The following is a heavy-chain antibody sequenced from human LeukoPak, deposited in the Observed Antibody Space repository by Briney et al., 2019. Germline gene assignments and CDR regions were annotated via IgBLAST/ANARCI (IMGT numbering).Heavy chain of an antibody. Sequence: ASVKVSCKASGYTFTSYGISWVRQAPGQGLEWMGWISAYNGNTNYAQKLQGRVTMTTDTSTSTAYMELRSLRSDGTAVYYCARDSSDYYDSSGYYYYWGQGTLVTVSS. V-gene: IGHV1-18*01. CDR2: ISAYNGNT. J-gene: IGHJ4*02. CDR1: GYTFTSYG. D-gene: IGHD3-22*01. CDR3: ARDSSDYYDSSGYYYY.